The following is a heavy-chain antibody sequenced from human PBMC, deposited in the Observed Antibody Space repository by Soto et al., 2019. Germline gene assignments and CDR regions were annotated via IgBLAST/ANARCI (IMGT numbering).Heavy chain of an antibody. CDR3: ASLYCSSTSCYTNEEDAFDI. Sequence: EVQLVESGGGLVQPGGSLRLSCAASGFTFSSYEMNWVHQAPGKGLEWVSYISSSGSTIYYADSVQGRFTISSDNAKNSLYLQMNSLRAEDTAVYYCASLYCSSTSCYTNEEDAFDIWGQGTMVTVSS. D-gene: IGHD2-2*02. V-gene: IGHV3-48*03. CDR1: GFTFSSYE. CDR2: ISSSGSTI. J-gene: IGHJ3*02.